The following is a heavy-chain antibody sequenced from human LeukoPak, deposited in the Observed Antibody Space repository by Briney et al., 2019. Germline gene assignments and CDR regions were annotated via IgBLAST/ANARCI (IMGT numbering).Heavy chain of an antibody. V-gene: IGHV4-38-2*02. CDR3: ARRSTWPNWFDP. CDR1: GYSISSGYF. D-gene: IGHD1-26*01. CDR2: IYNSGST. Sequence: SETLSLTCTVSGYSISSGYFWGWIRQPPGKGLEWIGTIYNSGSTYYNASLESRVTISVDTSKNQFSLKLSSVTAADTAVYYCARRSTWPNWFDPWGQGALVTVSS. J-gene: IGHJ5*02.